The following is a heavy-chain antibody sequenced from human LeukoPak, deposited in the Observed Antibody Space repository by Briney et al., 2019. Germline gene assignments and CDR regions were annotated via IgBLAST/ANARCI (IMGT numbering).Heavy chain of an antibody. Sequence: ASVKVSCKASGYTFTGYYMHWVRQPPGQGLEWMGWINPNSGGTNYAQKFQGRVTMTRDTSISTAYMELSRLRSEDTAVYYCARASEVGIAAAGTLYYYGMDVWGQGTTVNVSS. CDR2: INPNSGGT. D-gene: IGHD6-13*01. CDR1: GYTFTGYY. V-gene: IGHV1-2*02. CDR3: ARASEVGIAAAGTLYYYGMDV. J-gene: IGHJ6*02.